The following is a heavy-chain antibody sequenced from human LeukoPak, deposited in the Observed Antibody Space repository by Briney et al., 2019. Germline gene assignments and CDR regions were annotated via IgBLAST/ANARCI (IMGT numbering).Heavy chain of an antibody. D-gene: IGHD7-27*01. J-gene: IGHJ4*02. Sequence: PSETLSLTCNVSGGSIRGYYWSWIRQPPGKGLEWIGYIYYSGSTNYNPSLKSRVTISVDTSKNQFSLKLSSVTAADTAVYYCASGGETGGFDYWGQGTLVTVSS. CDR1: GGSIRGYY. CDR3: ASGGETGGFDY. V-gene: IGHV4-59*12. CDR2: IYYSGST.